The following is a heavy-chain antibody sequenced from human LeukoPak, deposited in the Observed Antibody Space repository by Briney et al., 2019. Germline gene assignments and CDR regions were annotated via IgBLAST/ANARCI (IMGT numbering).Heavy chain of an antibody. J-gene: IGHJ3*02. Sequence: ASVKVSCKASGYTFTGYYMHWVRQAPGQGLEWMGWINPNSGGTNYAQKFQGRVTMTRDTSISTVYMELSRLRSDDTAVYYCASMVRGVVYNAYAFDIWGQGTMVTVSS. CDR1: GYTFTGYY. V-gene: IGHV1-2*02. D-gene: IGHD3-10*01. CDR2: INPNSGGT. CDR3: ASMVRGVVYNAYAFDI.